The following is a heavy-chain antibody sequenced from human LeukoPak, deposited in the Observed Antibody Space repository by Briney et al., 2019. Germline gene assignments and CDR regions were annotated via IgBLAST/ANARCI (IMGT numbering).Heavy chain of an antibody. J-gene: IGHJ4*02. D-gene: IGHD3-3*01. CDR1: GFTFSSYS. CDR3: ARAPYDFWSGYPAFFDY. Sequence: PGGSLRLSCAASGFTFSSYSMNWVRQAPGKGLEWVSSISSSSSYIYYADSVKGRFTISRDNAKNSLYLQMNSLRAEDTAVYYCARAPYDFWSGYPAFFDYWGQGTLVTVSS. CDR2: ISSSSSYI. V-gene: IGHV3-21*01.